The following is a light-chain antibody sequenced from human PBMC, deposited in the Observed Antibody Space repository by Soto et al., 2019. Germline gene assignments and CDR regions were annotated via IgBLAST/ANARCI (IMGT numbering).Light chain of an antibody. CDR1: QSVSSN. J-gene: IGKJ2*01. CDR3: QQYNNWPPMYT. V-gene: IGKV3-15*01. CDR2: GVS. Sequence: EVVLMQSPATLSVSPGERATLSCRASQSVSSNLAWYQQKPGQAPRLLIYGVSTRATGIPARFSGSGSGTEFTLTISSLQSEDFAVYYCQQYNNWPPMYTFGQGTKLEIK.